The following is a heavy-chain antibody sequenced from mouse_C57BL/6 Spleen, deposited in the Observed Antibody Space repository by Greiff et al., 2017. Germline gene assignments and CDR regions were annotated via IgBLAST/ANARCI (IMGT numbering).Heavy chain of an antibody. D-gene: IGHD1-1*01. CDR1: GFTLSDYG. J-gene: IGHJ2*01. V-gene: IGHV5-17*01. Sequence: EVKVVESGGGLVKPGGSLKLSCAASGFTLSDYGMNWVRQAPEKGLEWVAYISSGSSTIYYADTVKGRFTISRDNAKNTLFLQMTSLSSEDSAMYCCASDYYVTLDYWGQGTTLTVSS. CDR2: ISSGSSTI. CDR3: ASDYYVTLDY.